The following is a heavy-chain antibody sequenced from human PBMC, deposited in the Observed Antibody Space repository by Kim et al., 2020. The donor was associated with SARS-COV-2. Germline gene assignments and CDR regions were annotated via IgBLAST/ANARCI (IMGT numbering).Heavy chain of an antibody. Sequence: GGSLRLSCVVSRFSFSNYWMSWVRQVPGKGLEWVASIKQDGSEKFYVDSVKGRFIISRDNVENSLYLQLNSLTVEDTAMYYCARACSLGGGNCYFAFDMWGQGTMVTVSS. CDR1: RFSFSNYW. V-gene: IGHV3-7*01. D-gene: IGHD2-21*01. J-gene: IGHJ3*02. CDR2: IKQDGSEK. CDR3: ARACSLGGGNCYFAFDM.